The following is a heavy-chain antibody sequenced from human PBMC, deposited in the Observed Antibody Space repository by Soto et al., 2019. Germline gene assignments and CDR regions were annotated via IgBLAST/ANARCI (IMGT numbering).Heavy chain of an antibody. CDR1: GFTFDDYT. Sequence: EVQLVESGGVVVQPGGSLRLSCAASGFTFDDYTMHWVRQAPGKGLEWVSLISWDGGSTYYADSVKGRFTISRDNSKNSLYLQMNSLRTEDTALYYCAKGSSDIVVVSYFDYWGQGTLVTVSS. CDR2: ISWDGGST. J-gene: IGHJ4*02. D-gene: IGHD2-21*01. CDR3: AKGSSDIVVVSYFDY. V-gene: IGHV3-43*01.